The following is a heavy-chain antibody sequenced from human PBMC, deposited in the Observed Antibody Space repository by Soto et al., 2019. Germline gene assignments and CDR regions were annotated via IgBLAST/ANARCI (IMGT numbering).Heavy chain of an antibody. Sequence: SETLSLTCTVSGGSISSYYWSWIRQPPETGLEWIGYIYYSGSTNYNPSLKSRVNISVDTSKNQFSLKLSSVTAADTAVYYCAREYYDVLTGYSHLDYWGQGTLVTVSS. V-gene: IGHV4-59*12. J-gene: IGHJ4*02. D-gene: IGHD3-9*01. CDR2: IYYSGST. CDR1: GGSISSYY. CDR3: AREYYDVLTGYSHLDY.